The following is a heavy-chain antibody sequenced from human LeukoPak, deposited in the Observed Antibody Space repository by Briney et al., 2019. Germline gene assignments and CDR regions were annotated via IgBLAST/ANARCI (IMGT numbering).Heavy chain of an antibody. D-gene: IGHD2-15*01. CDR3: ATKVVVAATFAFDI. J-gene: IGHJ3*02. CDR2: INTNTGNP. V-gene: IGHV7-4-1*02. CDR1: GYTFTSYA. Sequence: GASVKVSCKASGYTFTSYAMNWVRQAPGQGLEWMGWINTNTGNPTYAQGFTGRSVFSLDTSVSTAYLQISSLKAEDTAVYYCATKVVVAATFAFDIWGQGTMVTVSS.